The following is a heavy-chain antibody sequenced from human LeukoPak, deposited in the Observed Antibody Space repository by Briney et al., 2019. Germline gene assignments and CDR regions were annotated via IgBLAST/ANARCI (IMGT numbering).Heavy chain of an antibody. Sequence: KASETLSLTCTVSGGSISSYYWSWIRQPPGKGLEWIGYIYYSGRTNYNPALKSRVTISVDTSKNQFSLKLTSVTAADTAVYYCARVDYSNRVDYWGQGTLVSVSS. D-gene: IGHD4-11*01. V-gene: IGHV4-59*01. CDR1: GGSISSYY. J-gene: IGHJ4*02. CDR3: ARVDYSNRVDY. CDR2: IYYSGRT.